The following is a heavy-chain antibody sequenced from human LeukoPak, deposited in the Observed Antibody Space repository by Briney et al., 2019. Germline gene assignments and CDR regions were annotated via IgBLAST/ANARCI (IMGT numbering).Heavy chain of an antibody. D-gene: IGHD7-27*01. J-gene: IGHJ4*02. CDR3: ASNTGTVFDY. CDR2: IYYSGST. CDR1: GGSISSSSYY. Sequence: SETLSLTCTVSGGSISSSSYYWGWIRQPPGKGLEWIGSIYYSGSTYYNPSLKSRVTISLERSKHQFSLKLTSVTAADTAVYYCASNTGTVFDYWGQGALVTVSS. V-gene: IGHV4-39*07.